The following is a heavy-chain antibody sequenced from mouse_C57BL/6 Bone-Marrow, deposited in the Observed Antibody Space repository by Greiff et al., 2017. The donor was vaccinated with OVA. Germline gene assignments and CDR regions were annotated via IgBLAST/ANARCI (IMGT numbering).Heavy chain of an antibody. Sequence: QVQLQQPGAELVKPGASVKLSCKASGYTFTSYWMHWVKQRPGRGLEWIGRIDPNSGGTKYNEKFKSKSTLTVDKPSSTAYMQLSSLTSEDSAVYDCARYYGDDESYAMDYWGQGTSVTVSS. CDR3: ARYYGDDESYAMDY. CDR1: GYTFTSYW. J-gene: IGHJ4*01. V-gene: IGHV1-72*01. D-gene: IGHD2-2*01. CDR2: IDPNSGGT.